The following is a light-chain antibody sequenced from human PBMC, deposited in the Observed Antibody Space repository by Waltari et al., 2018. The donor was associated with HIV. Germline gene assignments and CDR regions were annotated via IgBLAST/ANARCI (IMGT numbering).Light chain of an antibody. Sequence: QSALTQPASVSGSPGPSTTISCTGTSSAVAAYNFFSWCQQHPGRAPKLIIYEVIRRPSGVPIRFSGAKSGNTASLTISGLQAEDEADYSCGSYTNTTTSVVFGGGTKLTVL. CDR3: GSYTNTTTSVV. V-gene: IGLV2-14*01. CDR2: EVI. J-gene: IGLJ2*01. CDR1: SSAVAAYNF.